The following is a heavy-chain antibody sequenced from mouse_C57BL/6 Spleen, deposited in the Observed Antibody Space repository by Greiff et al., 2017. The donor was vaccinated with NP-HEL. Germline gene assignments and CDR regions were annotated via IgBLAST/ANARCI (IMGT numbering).Heavy chain of an antibody. CDR1: GYSFTSGYY. CDR2: ISYDGSN. CDR3: ARDQDGYGDWFAY. J-gene: IGHJ3*01. V-gene: IGHV3-6*01. Sequence: ESGPGLVKPSQSLSLTCSVTGYSFTSGYYWNWIRQFPGNKLEWMGYISYDGSNNYNPSLKNRISITRDTSKNQFFLKLNSVTTEDTATYYCARDQDGYGDWFAYGGKGTLVTVSA. D-gene: IGHD2-2*01.